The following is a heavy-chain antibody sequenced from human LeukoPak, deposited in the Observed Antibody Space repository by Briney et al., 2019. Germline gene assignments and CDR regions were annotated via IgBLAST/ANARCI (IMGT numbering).Heavy chain of an antibody. D-gene: IGHD5-24*01. CDR3: ARTYGRDGYNYNY. Sequence: ASVKVSCKASGFTLTSYYMHWVRQAPGQGLEWMGIINPSGGSTNYAQKFQGRVTMTRDTSTSTVYMELSSLRSEDTAVYYCARTYGRDGYNYNYWGQGTLVTVSS. V-gene: IGHV1-46*01. J-gene: IGHJ4*02. CDR1: GFTLTSYY. CDR2: INPSGGST.